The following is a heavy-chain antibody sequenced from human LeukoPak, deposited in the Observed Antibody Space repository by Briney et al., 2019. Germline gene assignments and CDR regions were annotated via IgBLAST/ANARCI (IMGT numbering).Heavy chain of an antibody. D-gene: IGHD3-22*01. V-gene: IGHV4-4*07. J-gene: IGHJ4*02. CDR2: IYTSGST. Sequence: SETLSLTCTVSGGSISSYYWSWIRQPAGKGLEWIGRIYTSGSTYYNPSLKSRVTMSVDTSKNQFSLKLSSVTAADTAVYYCARSDRDYYDSSGYYYFDYWGQGTLVTVSS. CDR3: ARSDRDYYDSSGYYYFDY. CDR1: GGSISSYY.